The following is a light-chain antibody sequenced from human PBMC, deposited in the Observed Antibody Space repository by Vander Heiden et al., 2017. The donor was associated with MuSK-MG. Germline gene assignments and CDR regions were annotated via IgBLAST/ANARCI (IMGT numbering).Light chain of an antibody. Sequence: DIVMTQSPDSLAVSLGERATINCKSSQSVLYSSDNKNYLAWYQQRPRQPPKLLISWASTRESGVPDRFSGSGSGTDFTLTISSLQAEDMAVYYCQQYDSTPKTFGQGTKVEIK. CDR3: QQYDSTPKT. V-gene: IGKV4-1*01. CDR2: WAS. CDR1: QSVLYSSDNKNY. J-gene: IGKJ1*01.